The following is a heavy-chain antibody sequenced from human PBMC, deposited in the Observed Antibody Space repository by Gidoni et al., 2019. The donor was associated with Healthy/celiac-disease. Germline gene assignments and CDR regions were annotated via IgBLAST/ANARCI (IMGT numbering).Heavy chain of an antibody. CDR3: ARGPRRLAYYYYYGMDV. Sequence: QVQLQQWGAGLLKPSETLSLTCAVYGGSFSGYYWSWIRQPPGKGLEWIGEINHSGSTNYNPSLKSRVTISVDTSKNQFSLKLSSVTAADTAVYYCARGPRRLAYYYYYGMDVWGQGTTVTVSS. CDR1: GGSFSGYY. D-gene: IGHD6-25*01. J-gene: IGHJ6*02. CDR2: INHSGST. V-gene: IGHV4-34*01.